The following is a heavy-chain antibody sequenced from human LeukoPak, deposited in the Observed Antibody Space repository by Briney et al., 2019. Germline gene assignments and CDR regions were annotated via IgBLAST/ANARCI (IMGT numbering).Heavy chain of an antibody. CDR3: ASSGYSSSWYYFHY. V-gene: IGHV4-34*01. CDR1: GGSFSGYY. Sequence: SETLSLTCAVYGGSFSGYYWSWIRQPPGKGLEWIGEINHSGSTNYNPSLKSRVTISVDTSKNQFSLKLSSVTAADTAVYYCASSGYSSSWYYFHYWGQGTLVTVSS. D-gene: IGHD6-13*01. J-gene: IGHJ4*02. CDR2: INHSGST.